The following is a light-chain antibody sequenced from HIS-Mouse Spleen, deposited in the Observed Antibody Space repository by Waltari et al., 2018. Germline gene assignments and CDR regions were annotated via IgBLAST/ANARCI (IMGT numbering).Light chain of an antibody. CDR1: GPISRGNT. Sequence: QSVLTQPPSASGTPGQRVTISCSVCGPISRGNTVHWYQQPPGTAPKLLIYSNNQRPSWVSNRFSGSKSGNTASLTISGLQAEDEADYYCSSYTSSSTLYVFGTGTKVTVL. J-gene: IGLJ1*01. CDR3: SSYTSSSTLYV. CDR2: SNN. V-gene: IGLV1-44*01.